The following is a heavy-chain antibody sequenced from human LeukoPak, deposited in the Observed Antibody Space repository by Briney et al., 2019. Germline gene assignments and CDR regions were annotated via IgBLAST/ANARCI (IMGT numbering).Heavy chain of an antibody. V-gene: IGHV3-21*01. CDR3: ASGFGLWFGSYHPLDY. D-gene: IGHD3-16*02. CDR2: ISSSSSYI. CDR1: GFTFSSYS. Sequence: GGSLRLSCAASGFTFSSYSMNWVRQAPGKGLEWVSSISSSSSYIYYADSVKGRFTISRDNAKNSLYLQMNSLRAEDTAVYYCASGFGLWFGSYHPLDYWGQGTLVTVSS. J-gene: IGHJ4*02.